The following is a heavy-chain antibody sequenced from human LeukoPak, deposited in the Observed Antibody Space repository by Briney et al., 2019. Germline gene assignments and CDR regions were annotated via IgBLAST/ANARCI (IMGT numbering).Heavy chain of an antibody. V-gene: IGHV3-30*02. CDR2: IWYDASNK. J-gene: IGHJ4*02. CDR3: VRDMLGLPHKYFDP. Sequence: PGGSLRLSCATSRFSFSAYGMHWVRQAPGKGLEWVAYIWYDASNKDYASSVKGRFTISRDSSKSTVYLQMNSLRPEDTAVYYCVRDMLGLPHKYFDPWGQGTLVTVSS. D-gene: IGHD3-10*02. CDR1: RFSFSAYG.